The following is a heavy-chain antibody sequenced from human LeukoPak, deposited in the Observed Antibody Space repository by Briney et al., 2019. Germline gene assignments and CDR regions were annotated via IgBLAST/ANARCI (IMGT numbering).Heavy chain of an antibody. CDR1: GGSIRSHY. J-gene: IGHJ4*02. V-gene: IGHV4-4*07. CDR3: ARDNGDYAFDS. Sequence: PSETLSLTCTVSGGSIRSHYWSWIRQPAGKGLEWIGRIYTSGSTNYNPSLKSRVTMSVDTSKNQFSLKLGSVTAADTALYYCARDNGDYAFDSWGQGTLVTVSS. CDR2: IYTSGST. D-gene: IGHD4-17*01.